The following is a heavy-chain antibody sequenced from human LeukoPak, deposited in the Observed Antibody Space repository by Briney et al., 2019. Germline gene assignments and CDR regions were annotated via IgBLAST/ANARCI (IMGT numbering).Heavy chain of an antibody. CDR3: AKVPSSYGHGPFDY. CDR1: GFTFSSYA. CDR2: ISGSGGCT. J-gene: IGHJ4*02. D-gene: IGHD5-18*01. Sequence: GGSLRLSCAASGFTFSSYAMSWVRQAPGKGLEWVSAISGSGGCTYYADSVKGRFTISRDNSKNTLYLQMNSLRAEDTAVYYCAKVPSSYGHGPFDYWGQGTLVTVSS. V-gene: IGHV3-23*01.